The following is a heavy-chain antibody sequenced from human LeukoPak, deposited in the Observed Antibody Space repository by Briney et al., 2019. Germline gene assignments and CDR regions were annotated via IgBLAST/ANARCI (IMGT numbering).Heavy chain of an antibody. CDR1: GGSISTYY. CDR3: ARSADRVVRGAPPYYYYYVDV. V-gene: IGHV4-59*01. Sequence: SETLSLICTVSGGSISTYYWSWIRQPPGKGLEWIGYGYYSGSTNYDPSLKSRVTISVDTSKNQFSLKLSSVTAADTAVYYCARSADRVVRGAPPYYYYYVDVWGKGTTVTVSS. CDR2: GYYSGST. D-gene: IGHD3-10*01. J-gene: IGHJ6*03.